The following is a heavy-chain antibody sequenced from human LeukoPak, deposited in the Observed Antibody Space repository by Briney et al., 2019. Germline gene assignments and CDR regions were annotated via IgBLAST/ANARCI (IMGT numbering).Heavy chain of an antibody. CDR1: GGSISSYY. CDR3: AREIDDYYDSSGYLFRFDY. V-gene: IGHV4-4*07. J-gene: IGHJ4*02. Sequence: PSETLSLTCTVSGGSISSYYWSWIRQPAGKGLEWIGRIYTSGSTNYNPSLKSRVTMSVDTSKNQFSLKLSSVTAADTAVYCCAREIDDYYDSSGYLFRFDYWGQGTLVTVSS. CDR2: IYTSGST. D-gene: IGHD3-22*01.